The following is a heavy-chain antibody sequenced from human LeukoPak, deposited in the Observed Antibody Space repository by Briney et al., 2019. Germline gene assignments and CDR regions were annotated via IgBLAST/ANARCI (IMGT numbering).Heavy chain of an antibody. CDR3: AKASGSYSFYYYYMDV. Sequence: PGGSLRLSCAASGFTFSSYEMNWVRQAPGKGLEWVSYISSSGSTIYYADSVKGRFTISRDNSKNTLYLQMNSLRAEDTAVYYCAKASGSYSFYYYYMDVWGKGTTVTVSS. CDR2: ISSSGSTI. V-gene: IGHV3-48*03. J-gene: IGHJ6*03. CDR1: GFTFSSYE. D-gene: IGHD1-26*01.